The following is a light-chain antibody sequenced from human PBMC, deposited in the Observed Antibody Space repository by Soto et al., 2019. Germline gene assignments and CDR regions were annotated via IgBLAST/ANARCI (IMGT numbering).Light chain of an antibody. Sequence: VLTQTPLSSPVTLGQPASISCRSSQSLVHSDGRTYLNWLHQRPGQPPRLLIYKVSNRFSGGPDRFSGSGAVTDFTLKISRLEAEDVGIYYCMQATHYQPYTFGQGTKLEIK. CDR1: QSLVHSDGRTY. CDR3: MQATHYQPYT. CDR2: KVS. V-gene: IGKV2-24*01. J-gene: IGKJ2*01.